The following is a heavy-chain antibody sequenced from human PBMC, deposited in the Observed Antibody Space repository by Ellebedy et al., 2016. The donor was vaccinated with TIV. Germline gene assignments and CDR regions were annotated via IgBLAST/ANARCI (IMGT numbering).Heavy chain of an antibody. D-gene: IGHD2-2*01. CDR2: INTYSGDT. Sequence: AASVKVSCKASGYTFTNFGINWVRQAPGQGLEWMGWINTYSGDTSYAQKFQGRVTMTTDKSTTTAYMELRSLRSDETAVYYCARDYLAGIVVPAAMPDYWGQGTLVTVSS. CDR3: ARDYLAGIVVPAAMPDY. CDR1: GYTFTNFG. V-gene: IGHV1-18*01. J-gene: IGHJ4*02.